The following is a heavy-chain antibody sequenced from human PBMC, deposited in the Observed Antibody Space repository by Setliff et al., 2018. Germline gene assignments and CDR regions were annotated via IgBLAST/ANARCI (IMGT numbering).Heavy chain of an antibody. J-gene: IGHJ4*02. Sequence: PSETLSLTCTVSNGSISSGNYFWGWIRQPPGKGLEWMGSIDPSGNTNYQPSLKSRVTISGDTSKSQFSLKLTSVTAADTAVYYCARSLGSGSYYNSRPFYSDYWGQGTLVTVSS. CDR1: NGSISSGNYF. CDR2: IDPSGNT. D-gene: IGHD3-10*01. V-gene: IGHV4-39*07. CDR3: ARSLGSGSYYNSRPFYSDY.